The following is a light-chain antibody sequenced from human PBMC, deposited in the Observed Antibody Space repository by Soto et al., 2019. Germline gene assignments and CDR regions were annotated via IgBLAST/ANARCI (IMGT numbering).Light chain of an antibody. CDR1: QSISGA. CDR2: GAS. J-gene: IGKJ1*01. Sequence: EIVMTQSPATLSVSPGGRATLSCRASQSISGALAWYQQKPGQAPRLLIYGASTRATTFPARFSGSGSGTDFTLTISSLQSADFAVYYCKQYNNWPWTFGQGTKVEIK. CDR3: KQYNNWPWT. V-gene: IGKV3-15*01.